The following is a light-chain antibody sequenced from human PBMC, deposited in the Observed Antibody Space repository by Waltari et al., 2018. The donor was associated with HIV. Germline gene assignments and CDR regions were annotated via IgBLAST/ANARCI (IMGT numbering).Light chain of an antibody. V-gene: IGKV1-5*03. CDR1: KDIDNW. J-gene: IGKJ2*01. CDR2: MPS. Sequence: IQMTQSRSNLSASVGDTVILTCRASKDIDNWLAWYQQKPGRAPKLLISMPSVLGSGVPSRFRGSGSGTTFTLTITGLQPDDIGTYFCQQYSTHYAFGQGTRVE. CDR3: QQYSTHYA.